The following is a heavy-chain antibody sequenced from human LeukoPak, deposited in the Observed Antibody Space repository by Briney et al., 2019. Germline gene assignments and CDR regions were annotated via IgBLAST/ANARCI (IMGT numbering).Heavy chain of an antibody. Sequence: PGGSLRLSCAASGFTFSSYDMHWVRQATGKGLEWVSAIGTAGDTYYPGSVKGRFTISRENAKNSLYLQMNSLRAGDTAVYYCARARYYYDSSGSPDAFDIWGQGTMVTVSS. CDR3: ARARYYYDSSGSPDAFDI. CDR1: GFTFSSYD. CDR2: IGTAGDT. V-gene: IGHV3-13*01. D-gene: IGHD3-22*01. J-gene: IGHJ3*02.